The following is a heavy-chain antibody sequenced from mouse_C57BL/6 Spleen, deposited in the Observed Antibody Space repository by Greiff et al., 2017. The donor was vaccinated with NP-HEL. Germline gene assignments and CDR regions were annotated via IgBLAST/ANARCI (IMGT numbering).Heavy chain of an antibody. V-gene: IGHV1-55*01. Sequence: QVQLQQPGAELVKPGASVKMSCKASGYTFTSYWITWVKQRPGQGLEWIGDIYPGSGSTNYNEKFKSKATLTVHKSSSTAYMQLSSLTSEDSAVYYCARTGYYGPFAYWGQGTLVTVSA. CDR2: IYPGSGST. J-gene: IGHJ3*01. CDR1: GYTFTSYW. D-gene: IGHD1-1*01. CDR3: ARTGYYGPFAY.